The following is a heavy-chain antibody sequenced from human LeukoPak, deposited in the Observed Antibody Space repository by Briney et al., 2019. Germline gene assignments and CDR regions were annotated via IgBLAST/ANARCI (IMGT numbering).Heavy chain of an antibody. CDR1: GYTFTGYY. Sequence: ASMKVSCKASGYTFTGYYMHWVRQAPGQGLEWMGWINPNSGGTNYAQKFQGRVTMTRDTSISTAYMELSRLRSDDTAVYYCARDRGRWIQLWQYYYYYYMDVWGKGTTVTISS. J-gene: IGHJ6*03. D-gene: IGHD5-18*01. CDR3: ARDRGRWIQLWQYYYYYYMDV. CDR2: INPNSGGT. V-gene: IGHV1-2*02.